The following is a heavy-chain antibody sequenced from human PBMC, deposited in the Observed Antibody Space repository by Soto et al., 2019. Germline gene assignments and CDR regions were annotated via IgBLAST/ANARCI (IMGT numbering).Heavy chain of an antibody. Sequence: GASVKVSCXASGYTFTSYAMHWVRQAPGLRLEWMGWINAGNGNTKYSQKFQGRVTITRDTSASTAYMELSSLRSEDTAVYYCARGLNGYLHYFDYWGQGTLVTVS. V-gene: IGHV1-3*01. CDR2: INAGNGNT. CDR1: GYTFTSYA. CDR3: ARGLNGYLHYFDY. D-gene: IGHD5-18*01. J-gene: IGHJ4*02.